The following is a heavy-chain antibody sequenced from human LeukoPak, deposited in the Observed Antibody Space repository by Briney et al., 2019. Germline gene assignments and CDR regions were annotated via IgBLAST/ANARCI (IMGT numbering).Heavy chain of an antibody. CDR3: ARGYCSSTSCYPYYYYGMDV. D-gene: IGHD2-2*01. Sequence: ASVKVSCKASRGTFSRYASSSVGQAAGQRLEGMGGIIPIFGTANYAQKFQGRVTITADKSTSTAYMELSSLRSEDTAVYYCARGYCSSTSCYPYYYYGMDVWGKGTTVTVSS. CDR1: RGTFSRYA. V-gene: IGHV1-69*06. CDR2: IIPIFGTA. J-gene: IGHJ6*04.